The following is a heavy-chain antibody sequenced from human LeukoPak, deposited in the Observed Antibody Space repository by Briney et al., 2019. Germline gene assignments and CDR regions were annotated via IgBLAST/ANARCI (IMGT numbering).Heavy chain of an antibody. CDR1: GFTFSNAW. D-gene: IGHD3-9*01. V-gene: IGHV3-15*01. CDR3: TTDYHYDTLTGRLGMDV. CDR2: IKSKTDGGTT. J-gene: IGHJ6*04. Sequence: GGSLRLSCAASGFTFSNAWMSWVRQAPGKGLEWVGRIKSKTDGGTTDYAAPVKGRFTISRDDSKNTLYLQMNSLKTEDTAVYYCTTDYHYDTLTGRLGMDVWGKGTTVTVSS.